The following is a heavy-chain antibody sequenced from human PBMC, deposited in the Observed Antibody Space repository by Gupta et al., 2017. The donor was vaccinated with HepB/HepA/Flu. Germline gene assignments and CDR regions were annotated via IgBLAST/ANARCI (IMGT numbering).Heavy chain of an antibody. D-gene: IGHD3-10*01. CDR2: INGNGGNA. V-gene: IGHV3-23*01. CDR3: ARGTGPSLWADAFDL. Sequence: EVQLLESGGGLAQPGGSLRVSCAASGFQFSNFAMTWVRQAPGKGLDLVSGINGNGGNANYADSLKGRFTISRDNSKNTLALQMESLGVEDTAVYYCARGTGPSLWADAFDLWGHGTMVTVSS. CDR1: GFQFSNFA. J-gene: IGHJ3*01.